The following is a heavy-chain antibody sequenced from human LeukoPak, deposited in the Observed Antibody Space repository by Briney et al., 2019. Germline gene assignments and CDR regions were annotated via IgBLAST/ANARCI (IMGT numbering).Heavy chain of an antibody. J-gene: IGHJ4*02. CDR3: ARGLPYDFWSGYYTDFDY. Sequence: GGSLRLSCAASGFTFSSYEMNWVRQAPGKGLEWVSYISSSGSTIYYADSVKGRFTISRDNAKNSLYLRMNSLRAEDTAVYYCARGLPYDFWSGYYTDFDYWGQGTLVTVSS. D-gene: IGHD3-3*01. CDR1: GFTFSSYE. CDR2: ISSSGSTI. V-gene: IGHV3-48*03.